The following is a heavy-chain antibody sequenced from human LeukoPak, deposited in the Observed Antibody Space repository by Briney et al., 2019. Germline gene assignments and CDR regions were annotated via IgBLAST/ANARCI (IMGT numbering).Heavy chain of an antibody. V-gene: IGHV4-59*01. Sequence: NPSETLSLTCTVSGGSISSYYWSWIRQPPGKGLEWIGYIYYSGSTNYNPSLKSRVTISVDTSKNQFSLRLSSVTAADTAVYYCARDGSGALRYNWFDPWGQGTLVTVSS. J-gene: IGHJ5*02. CDR2: IYYSGST. D-gene: IGHD3-10*01. CDR1: GGSISSYY. CDR3: ARDGSGALRYNWFDP.